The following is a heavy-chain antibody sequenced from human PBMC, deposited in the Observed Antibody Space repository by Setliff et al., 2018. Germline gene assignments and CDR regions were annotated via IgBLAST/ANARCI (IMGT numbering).Heavy chain of an antibody. J-gene: IGHJ4*02. CDR2: ISAYNGKT. CDR1: GYTLSNSI. V-gene: IGHV1-18*01. D-gene: IGHD2-8*01. Sequence: ASVKVSCKASGYTLSNSILSWVRQAPGQGLEWTGWISAYNGKTYFAQKFQDRITLTTDTSTNTGYLELRGLRSDDTAVYCCLRLVRYCTKIACQATSGDEVWGLGTLVTV. CDR3: LRLVRYCTKIACQATSGDEV.